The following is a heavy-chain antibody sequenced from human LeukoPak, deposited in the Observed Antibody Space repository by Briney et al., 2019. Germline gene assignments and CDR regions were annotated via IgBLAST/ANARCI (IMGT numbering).Heavy chain of an antibody. J-gene: IGHJ4*02. V-gene: IGHV3-21*01. CDR2: ISRSCNFI. Sequence: GGSLRLSCAASGFTFSTYNINWVRQAPGKGLEWVSLISRSCNFISYADSLKGRFTISRHNAKNSLSLRLNSLRAENTAVYYCARRVYNSGWYIDYWGQGTLVTVSS. CDR3: ARRVYNSGWYIDY. CDR1: GFTFSTYN. D-gene: IGHD6-19*01.